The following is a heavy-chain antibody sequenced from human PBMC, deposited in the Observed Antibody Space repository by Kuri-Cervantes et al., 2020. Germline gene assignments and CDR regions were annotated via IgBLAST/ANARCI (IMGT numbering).Heavy chain of an antibody. CDR2: INPNSGGT. V-gene: IGHV1-2*02. CDR3: ARLLTREMATIDY. J-gene: IGHJ4*02. CDR1: GYTFTGYY. Sequence: ASVKVSCKASGYTFTGYYMHWVRQAPGQGLEWMGWINPNSGGTNYAQKFQGRVTMTRDTSISTAYMELSRLRSDDTAVYYWARLLTREMATIDYWGQGTLVTVSS. D-gene: IGHD5-24*01.